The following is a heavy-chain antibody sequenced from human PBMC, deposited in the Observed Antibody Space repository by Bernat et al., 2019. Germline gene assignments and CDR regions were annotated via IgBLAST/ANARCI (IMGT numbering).Heavy chain of an antibody. J-gene: IGHJ2*01. CDR3: ERDRNGGSARWYFDL. V-gene: IGHV3-33*01. CDR1: GFTFRNYG. CDR2: IWYDGSNK. Sequence: QVQLVESGGGVVQPGRSLRLSCAASGFTFRNYGMHWVRQAPGKGLEWVGVIWYDGSNKMYADSVKGRFTISRDNCKNTLYLQMNSLKVEDTYVYYFERDRNGGSARWYFDLWGRGTLVTVSS. D-gene: IGHD7-27*01.